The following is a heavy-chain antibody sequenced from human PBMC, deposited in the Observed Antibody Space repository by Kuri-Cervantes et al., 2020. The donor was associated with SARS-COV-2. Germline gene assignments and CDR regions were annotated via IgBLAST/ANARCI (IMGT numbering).Heavy chain of an antibody. CDR1: GFTFSGHW. V-gene: IGHV3-74*01. J-gene: IGHJ4*02. CDR3: VRDGDHWNFDY. Sequence: GESLKISCAASGFTFSGHWIHWVRQALGKGLVWVSRINPDGSYTNNADSVKGRFTLSRDNAKDMLFLQMNSLRAEDTAVYYCVRDGDHWNFDYWGQGTLVTVSS. D-gene: IGHD1-1*01. CDR2: INPDGSYT.